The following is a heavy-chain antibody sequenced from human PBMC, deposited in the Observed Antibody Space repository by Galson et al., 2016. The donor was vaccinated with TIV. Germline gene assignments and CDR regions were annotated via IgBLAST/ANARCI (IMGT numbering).Heavy chain of an antibody. Sequence: PALVKPTQTVTLTCTFSGFSLSSNGVGVGWIRQPPGKALEWLALIYWDDEKRYNPSLESRLSIIKATSKNKVVLTLTNVDPVDTATYYGAHRRPLTYYFDIWGQGALVTVSS. CDR1: GFSLSSNGVG. CDR3: AHRRPLTYYFDI. J-gene: IGHJ4*02. CDR2: IYWDDEK. V-gene: IGHV2-5*02. D-gene: IGHD2-21*01.